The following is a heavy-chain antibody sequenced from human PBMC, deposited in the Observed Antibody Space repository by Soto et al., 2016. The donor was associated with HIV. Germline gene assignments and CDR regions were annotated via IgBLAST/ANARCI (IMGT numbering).Heavy chain of an antibody. Sequence: QVQLVQSGAEVKKPGASVKVSCKASGYTFSSYGISWVRQAPGQGLEWMGWISAYNGNTKYAQKLQGRVTMTTDTSTSTAYMELRSLRSDDTAVYYCARDYDILTGSLLFDYWGQGTLVTVSS. CDR3: ARDYDILTGSLLFDY. CDR1: GYTFSSYG. D-gene: IGHD3-9*01. CDR2: ISAYNGNT. V-gene: IGHV1-18*01. J-gene: IGHJ4*02.